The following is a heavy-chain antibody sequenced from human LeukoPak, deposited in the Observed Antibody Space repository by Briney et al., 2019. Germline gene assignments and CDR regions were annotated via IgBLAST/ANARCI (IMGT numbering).Heavy chain of an antibody. CDR2: INYSGST. CDR1: GGSMRSSNFY. CDR3: ARTHFDSLGWFDP. V-gene: IGHV4-39*07. Sequence: SATLSLNCTVSGGSMRSSNFYWGWIRQPPGTRLEWLGNINYSGSTYYNPSVKSRVTLSVDVSKNRFSLNLTSVTAADTALYFCARTHFDSLGWFDPWGQGIQVIVSS. J-gene: IGHJ5*02. D-gene: IGHD3-9*01.